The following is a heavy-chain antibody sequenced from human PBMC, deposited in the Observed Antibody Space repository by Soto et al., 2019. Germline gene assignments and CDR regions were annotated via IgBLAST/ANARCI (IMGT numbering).Heavy chain of an antibody. J-gene: IGHJ4*02. CDR3: AREEGGCFDY. CDR1: GFTFSSYG. CDR2: IWYDGSNK. Sequence: QVQLVESGGGVVQPGRSLRLSCAASGFTFSSYGMHWVRQAPGKGLEWVAVIWYDGSNKYYADSVKGRFAISRDNSKNTLYLQMNSLRAEDTAVYYCAREEGGCFDYWGQGTLVTVSS. V-gene: IGHV3-33*01. D-gene: IGHD3-16*01.